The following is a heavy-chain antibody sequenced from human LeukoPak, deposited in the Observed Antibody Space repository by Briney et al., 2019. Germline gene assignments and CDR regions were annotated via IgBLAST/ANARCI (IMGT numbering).Heavy chain of an antibody. J-gene: IGHJ5*02. D-gene: IGHD6-13*01. V-gene: IGHV4-34*01. CDR1: GGPFSGYY. Sequence: SETLSLTCAVYGGPFSGYYWSWIRQPPGKGLEWIGEINHSGSTNYNPSLKSRVTISVDTSKNQFSLKLSSVTAADTAVYYCARGRGAYSSSWPRGSWFDPWGQGTLVTVSS. CDR3: ARGRGAYSSSWPRGSWFDP. CDR2: INHSGST.